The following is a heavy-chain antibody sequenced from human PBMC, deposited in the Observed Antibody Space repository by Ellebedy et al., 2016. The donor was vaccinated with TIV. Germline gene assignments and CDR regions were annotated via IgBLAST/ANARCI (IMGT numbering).Heavy chain of an antibody. D-gene: IGHD3-9*01. CDR2: IYIGGST. Sequence: GESLKISCAASGFTVSSIYMTWVRQAPGKGLEWVSIIYIGGSTYYADSVKGRFTIPRDNSKNTLYLQMNNLRAEDTAVYYCARGPFDGDYLDYWGQGTLVTVSS. V-gene: IGHV3-66*01. J-gene: IGHJ4*02. CDR3: ARGPFDGDYLDY. CDR1: GFTVSSIY.